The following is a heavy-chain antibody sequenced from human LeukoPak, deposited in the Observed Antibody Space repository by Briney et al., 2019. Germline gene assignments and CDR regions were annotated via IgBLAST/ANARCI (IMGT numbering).Heavy chain of an antibody. CDR1: GFTFGGDW. CDR3: ARDLWFGESY. J-gene: IGHJ4*02. Sequence: AGGSLRLSCVASGFTFGGDWMSWLGQAPGKGLEWVANIKADGTEKYYVDSVKGRFTISRDNAKNSMYLQMNSLRAEDTAVYYCARDLWFGESYWGQGTLVTVSS. V-gene: IGHV3-7*01. D-gene: IGHD3-10*01. CDR2: IKADGTEK.